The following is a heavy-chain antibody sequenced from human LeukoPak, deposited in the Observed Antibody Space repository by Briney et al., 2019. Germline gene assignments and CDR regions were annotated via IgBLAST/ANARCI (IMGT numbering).Heavy chain of an antibody. CDR1: GYTFTSYD. D-gene: IGHD3-10*01. CDR3: ARRYDSGSYHLPH. V-gene: IGHV1-8*01. CDR2: MNLNSGNT. Sequence: ASVRVSCKASGYTFTSYDINWVRQAAGQGLEWMGWMNLNSGNTGYAQKFQGRITMARNTSISTAYMELSSLTSEDTAVYFCARRYDSGSYHLPHWGQGTLVTVSS. J-gene: IGHJ4*02.